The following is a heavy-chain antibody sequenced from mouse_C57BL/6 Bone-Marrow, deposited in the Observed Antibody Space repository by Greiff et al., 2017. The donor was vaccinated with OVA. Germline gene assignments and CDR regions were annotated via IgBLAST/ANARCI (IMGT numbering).Heavy chain of an antibody. CDR1: GYAFTNYL. J-gene: IGHJ2*01. CDR2: INPGSGGT. Sequence: VQLQQSGAELVRPGTSVKVSCKASGYAFTNYLTEWVKQRPGQGLEWIGVINPGSGGTNYNEKFKGKATLTADKSSSTAYMQLSSLTSEDSAVYFCATHYYGSMRDFDYWGQGTTLTVSS. CDR3: ATHYYGSMRDFDY. D-gene: IGHD1-1*01. V-gene: IGHV1-54*01.